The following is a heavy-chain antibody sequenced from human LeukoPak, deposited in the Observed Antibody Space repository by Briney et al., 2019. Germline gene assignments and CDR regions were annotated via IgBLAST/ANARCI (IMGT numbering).Heavy chain of an antibody. CDR1: CGSISSRSYF. CDR2: IHYSGSN. D-gene: IGHD2-15*01. Sequence: PSDTLSLTCTVSCGSISSRSYFWAWIRQPPGKGLEWIGTIHYSGSNYYNRSLQSRVTISIDTSKNQFSLRLRFVTAADTAVYYCARVRCSGGSCPNYYHYYYMDVWGKGTTVTVSS. CDR3: ARVRCSGGSCPNYYHYYYMDV. V-gene: IGHV4-39*07. J-gene: IGHJ6*03.